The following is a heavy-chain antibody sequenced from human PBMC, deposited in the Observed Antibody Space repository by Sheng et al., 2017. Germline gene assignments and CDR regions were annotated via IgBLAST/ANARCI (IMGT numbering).Heavy chain of an antibody. CDR1: GFTFRNYG. Sequence: QVQLVESGGGVVQPGTSLRLSCAAAGFTFRNYGMHWVRQAPGKGLEWVAVIWYDGSNGHYADSVKGRFTISRDNSKNTLYIQMDSLRVEDTALYYCARIGGNHWGSYWYLDLWGRGTLVTVSS. J-gene: IGHJ2*01. CDR3: ARIGGNHWGSYWYLDL. CDR2: IWYDGSNG. V-gene: IGHV3-33*01. D-gene: IGHD3-16*01.